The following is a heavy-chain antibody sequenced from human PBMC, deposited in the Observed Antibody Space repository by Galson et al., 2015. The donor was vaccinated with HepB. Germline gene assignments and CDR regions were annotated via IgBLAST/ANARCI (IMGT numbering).Heavy chain of an antibody. J-gene: IGHJ4*02. CDR2: ISSNTLYT. D-gene: IGHD4-17*01. Sequence: SLRLSCAVSGFTFSDYYMSWIRQAPGKGLEWISYISSNTLYTNYADSVKGRFTISRDNAKASLYLQINCLRAEDTAVYYCARVADADYGDHTHFDSWGQGTLVTVSS. CDR3: ARVADADYGDHTHFDS. CDR1: GFTFSDYY. V-gene: IGHV3-11*06.